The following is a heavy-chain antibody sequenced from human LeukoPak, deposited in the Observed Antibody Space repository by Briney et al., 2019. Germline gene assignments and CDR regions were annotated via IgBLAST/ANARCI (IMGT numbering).Heavy chain of an antibody. D-gene: IGHD6-19*01. J-gene: IGHJ6*02. CDR2: IYYSGST. CDR1: GGSISSYY. CDR3: ARQPPPYSSGWSDYYYGMDV. Sequence: SETLSLTCTVSGGSISSYYWSWIRQPPGKGLEWIGYIYYSGSTNYNPSLKSRVTISVDTSKNQFSLKLSSVTAADTAVYYCARQPPPYSSGWSDYYYGMDVWGQGTTVTVSS. V-gene: IGHV4-59*08.